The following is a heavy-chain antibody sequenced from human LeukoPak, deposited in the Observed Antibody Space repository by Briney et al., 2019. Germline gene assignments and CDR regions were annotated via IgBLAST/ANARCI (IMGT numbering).Heavy chain of an antibody. CDR3: ATSSVWGGAFNI. J-gene: IGHJ3*02. V-gene: IGHV3-74*01. D-gene: IGHD3-16*01. CDR1: GFTFSIYW. Sequence: GGSLRLSCAASGFTFSIYWMYWVRQAPGKGLMWVSRCDSDGSGTTYVDSGKGRFTVSRDNAKSTLYLQMSSLRAEDTAVYYCATSSVWGGAFNIWGQGTMVTVSS. CDR2: CDSDGSGT.